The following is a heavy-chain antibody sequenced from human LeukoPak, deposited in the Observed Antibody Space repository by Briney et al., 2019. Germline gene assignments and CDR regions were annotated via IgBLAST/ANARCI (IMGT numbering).Heavy chain of an antibody. CDR2: IYTSGTT. V-gene: IGHV4-61*02. CDR3: ARGTIFGVDTVFHH. CDR1: GDSISSGSDY. Sequence: SETPSLTCTVSGDSISSGSDYWTWIRQPAGKGLQWIGRIYTSGTTKYNPSLKSRVTISADTSKNQFSLKLNSVTAADTAVYYCARGTIFGVDTVFHHWGRGTLVTVSS. D-gene: IGHD3-3*01. J-gene: IGHJ1*01.